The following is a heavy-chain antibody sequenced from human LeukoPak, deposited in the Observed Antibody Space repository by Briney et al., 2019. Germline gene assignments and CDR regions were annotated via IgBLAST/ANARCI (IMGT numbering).Heavy chain of an antibody. Sequence: SETLSLTCTVSGGSISSYYWSWIRQPAGKGLEWIGRIYTSGSTNYNPSLKSRVTMSVDTSKNQFSLKLSSVTAADTAVYYCARVGTSYPHVWHFDYWGQGTLVTVSS. D-gene: IGHD1-26*01. CDR2: IYTSGST. V-gene: IGHV4-4*07. CDR1: GGSISSYY. J-gene: IGHJ4*02. CDR3: ARVGTSYPHVWHFDY.